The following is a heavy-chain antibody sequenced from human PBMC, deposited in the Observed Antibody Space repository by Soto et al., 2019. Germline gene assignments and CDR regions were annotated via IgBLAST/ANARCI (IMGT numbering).Heavy chain of an antibody. Sequence: EMHLVESGGGLVVPGGSLRLSCAASGFALGSRWMDWVRQAPGKGPEWVANIKEDGSESYYADSVQGRFTISRDNAKNSLFLQMNSLRPEDTAVYYCVRETFHFDQWGQGTLVTVSS. CDR2: IKEDGSES. J-gene: IGHJ4*02. V-gene: IGHV3-7*01. CDR1: GFALGSRW. CDR3: VRETFHFDQ.